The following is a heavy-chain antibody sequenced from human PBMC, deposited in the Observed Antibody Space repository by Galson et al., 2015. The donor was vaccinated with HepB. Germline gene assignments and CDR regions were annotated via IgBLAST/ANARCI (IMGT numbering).Heavy chain of an antibody. CDR3: ARLGGYYYYGMDV. D-gene: IGHD2-15*01. J-gene: IGHJ6*02. Sequence: QSGAEVKKPGESLKISCKGFGYRFTIYWIAWVRQMPGKGLEWMGIIYPSDSDTRYSPSFQGQVTISADKSINTAYLQWSSLKASDTAMYYCARLGGYYYYGMDVWGQGTTVTVSS. CDR1: GYRFTIYW. CDR2: IYPSDSDT. V-gene: IGHV5-51*01.